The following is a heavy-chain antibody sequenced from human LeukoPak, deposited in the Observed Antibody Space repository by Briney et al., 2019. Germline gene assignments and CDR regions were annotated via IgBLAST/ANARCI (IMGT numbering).Heavy chain of an antibody. V-gene: IGHV3-7*01. CDR3: ATDRGWRTSGYYLYYFEY. CDR2: IKHDGSEK. D-gene: IGHD3-3*01. Sequence: GGSLRLSRAASGFIFTNYFMSWVRQAPGKGLEWVASIKHDGSEKYYVDSVRGRFTISRDNTMNSLYLQMSSLRAEDTAVYYCATDRGWRTSGYYLYYFEYWGQGTLVTYSS. J-gene: IGHJ4*02. CDR1: GFIFTNYF.